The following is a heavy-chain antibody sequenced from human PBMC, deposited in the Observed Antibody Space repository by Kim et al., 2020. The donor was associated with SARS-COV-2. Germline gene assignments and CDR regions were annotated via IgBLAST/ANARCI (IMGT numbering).Heavy chain of an antibody. CDR2: IYYSGST. CDR1: GGSISSSSYY. D-gene: IGHD6-19*01. CDR3: ARSGVSSGPGVTVTPDDRKLYHNWFDP. V-gene: IGHV4-39*07. J-gene: IGHJ5*02. Sequence: SETLSLTCTVSGGSISSSSYYWGWIRQPPGKGLEWIGSIYYSGSTYYNPSLKSRVTISVDTSKNQFSLKLSSVTAADTAVYYCARSGVSSGPGVTVTPDDRKLYHNWFDPWGQGTLVTVSS.